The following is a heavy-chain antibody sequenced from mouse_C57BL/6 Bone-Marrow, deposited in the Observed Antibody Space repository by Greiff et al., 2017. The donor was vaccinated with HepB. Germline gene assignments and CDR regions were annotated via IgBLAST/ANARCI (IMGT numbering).Heavy chain of an antibody. J-gene: IGHJ3*01. CDR2: INPNNGGT. CDR3: ATVYYDYQFAY. D-gene: IGHD2-4*01. CDR1: GYTFTDYN. Sequence: EVMLVESGPELVKPGASVKIPCKASGYTFTDYNMDWVKQSHGKSLEWIGDINPNNGGTIYNQKFKGKATLTVDKSSSTAYMELRSLTSEDTAVYYCATVYYDYQFAYWGQGTLVTVSA. V-gene: IGHV1-18*01.